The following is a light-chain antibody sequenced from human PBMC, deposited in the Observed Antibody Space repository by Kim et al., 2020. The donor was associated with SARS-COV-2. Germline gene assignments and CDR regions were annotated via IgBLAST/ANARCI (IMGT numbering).Light chain of an antibody. CDR2: EVS. CDR3: CSYVGSRIFAV. CDR1: ISDVGSYNL. V-gene: IGLV2-23*02. Sequence: QSALTQPASVSGSPGQSITISCTGSISDVGSYNLVSWYQQHPGKAPKLVIYEVSERPSGVSNRFTGSKSGNTASLTISGLQAEDEADYYCCSYVGSRIFAVFGGGTQLTVL. J-gene: IGLJ2*01.